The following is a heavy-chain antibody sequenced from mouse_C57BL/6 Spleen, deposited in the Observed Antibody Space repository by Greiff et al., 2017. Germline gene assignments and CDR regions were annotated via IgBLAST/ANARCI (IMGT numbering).Heavy chain of an antibody. J-gene: IGHJ1*03. CDR1: GYTFTSYG. Sequence: QVQLKESGAELARPGASVKLSCKASGYTFTSYGISWVKQRTGQGLEWIGEIYPRSGNTYYNEKFKGKATLTADKSSSTAYMELRSLTSEDSAVYFCAREGIYDGYYVYFDVWGTGTTVTVSS. CDR3: AREGIYDGYYVYFDV. D-gene: IGHD2-3*01. CDR2: IYPRSGNT. V-gene: IGHV1-81*01.